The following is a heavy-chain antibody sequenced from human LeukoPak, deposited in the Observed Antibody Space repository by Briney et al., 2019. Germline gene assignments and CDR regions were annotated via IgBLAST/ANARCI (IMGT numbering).Heavy chain of an antibody. Sequence: ASVKVSCKASGYTFTSYYMHWVRQAPGQGLEWMGIINPSGGSTSYAQKFQGGVTMTRDMSTSTVYMELSSLRSEDTAVYYCARGTGRILFDPWGQGTLVTVSS. V-gene: IGHV1-46*01. CDR2: INPSGGST. J-gene: IGHJ5*02. CDR1: GYTFTSYY. D-gene: IGHD1-14*01. CDR3: ARGTGRILFDP.